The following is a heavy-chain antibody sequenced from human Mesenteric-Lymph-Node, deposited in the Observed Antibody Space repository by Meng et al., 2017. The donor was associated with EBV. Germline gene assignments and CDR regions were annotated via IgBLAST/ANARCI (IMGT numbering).Heavy chain of an antibody. CDR2: INHSGST. D-gene: IGHD3-22*01. Sequence: HVQLQQWGAGLLKLSETLSLTCAVYGGSFSGYYWSWFRKPPGKGLEWIGEINHSGSTNYNPSLKSRVTISVDTSKNQFSLKLSSVTAADTAVYYCARYSASSGYYNDWGQGTLVTVSS. V-gene: IGHV4-34*01. CDR3: ARYSASSGYYND. J-gene: IGHJ4*02. CDR1: GGSFSGYY.